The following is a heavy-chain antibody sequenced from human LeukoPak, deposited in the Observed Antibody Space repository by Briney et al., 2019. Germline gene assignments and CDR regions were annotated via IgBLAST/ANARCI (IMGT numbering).Heavy chain of an antibody. V-gene: IGHV1-2*02. Sequence: ASVNVSCKASGYTFSDYYMHWVRQAPGQGLEWIGSINPNSGGTNYPQKFQGRVTMTRDTSISTAYMEMSSLRSDDTAMYYCAKERSSGWDSFDYWGQGTLVTVSS. J-gene: IGHJ4*02. D-gene: IGHD6-19*01. CDR1: GYTFSDYY. CDR3: AKERSSGWDSFDY. CDR2: INPNSGGT.